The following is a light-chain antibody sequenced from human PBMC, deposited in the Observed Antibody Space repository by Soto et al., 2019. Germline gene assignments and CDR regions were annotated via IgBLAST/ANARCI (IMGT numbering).Light chain of an antibody. CDR1: QSIGDW. V-gene: IGKV1-5*03. J-gene: IGKJ1*01. CDR3: QHYYDYSWT. Sequence: DVQMTQSPSTLSASVGDRVTITCRASQSIGDWLAWFQQKPGRAPKLLIYKASSLESGDPSTFSGSASGTEFTLTISSLQPDDFATYYCQHYYDYSWTFGQGTKVDIK. CDR2: KAS.